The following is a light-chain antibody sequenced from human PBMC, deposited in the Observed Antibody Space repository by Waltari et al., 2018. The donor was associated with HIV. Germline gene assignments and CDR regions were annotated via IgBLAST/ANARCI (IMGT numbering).Light chain of an antibody. Sequence: QSVLTQPPSVSGVPGPSVGTSYTGRSPNIGAGYDVHWYPQLPGTATNLLVFGSHHRPSGVPDRFSGSKSGTSASLAITGLQAEDEAYYYCKSYDNNLSGNGVFGGGTKLTVL. J-gene: IGLJ3*02. CDR2: GSH. CDR3: KSYDNNLSGNGV. CDR1: SPNIGAGYD. V-gene: IGLV1-40*01.